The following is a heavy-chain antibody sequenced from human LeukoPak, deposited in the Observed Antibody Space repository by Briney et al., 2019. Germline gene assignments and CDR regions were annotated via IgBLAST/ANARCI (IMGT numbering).Heavy chain of an antibody. Sequence: ASVKISCKASGYTFTSYAMHWVRQAPGQRLEWMGWINAGNGNTKYSQKFQGRVTITRDTSASTAYMELSSLRSEDTAVYYCARDQNYGSIIYYYDAFDMWGQGTMVTVSS. CDR1: GYTFTSYA. D-gene: IGHD3-10*01. CDR3: ARDQNYGSIIYYYDAFDM. J-gene: IGHJ3*02. CDR2: INAGNGNT. V-gene: IGHV1-3*01.